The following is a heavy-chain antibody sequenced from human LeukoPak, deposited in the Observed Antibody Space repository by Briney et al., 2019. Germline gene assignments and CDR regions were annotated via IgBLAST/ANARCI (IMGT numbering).Heavy chain of an antibody. V-gene: IGHV4-4*09. CDR1: GGSISSYY. D-gene: IGHD3-3*01. CDR2: IYTSGST. CDR3: ARHIDFWSGYYTGKNWFDP. Sequence: PSETLSLTCTVSGGSISSYYWSWIRQPPGKGLEWIGYIYTSGSTNYNPSLKSRVTISVDTSKNQFSLKLSSVTAADTAVYYCARHIDFWSGYYTGKNWFDPWGQGTLVTVSS. J-gene: IGHJ5*02.